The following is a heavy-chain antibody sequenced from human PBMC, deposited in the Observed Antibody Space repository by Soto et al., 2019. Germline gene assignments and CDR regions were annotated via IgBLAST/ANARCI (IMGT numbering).Heavy chain of an antibody. CDR2: FDPEDGET. Sequence: ASVKVSCKVSGYTLTELSMHWVRQAPGKGLEWMGGFDPEDGETIYAQKFQGRVTMTEDTSTDTAYMELSSLRSEDTAVYYCATDLSLYRRGSYYNRYWGQGTLVTAPQ. CDR1: GYTLTELS. D-gene: IGHD3-10*01. J-gene: IGHJ4*02. V-gene: IGHV1-24*01. CDR3: ATDLSLYRRGSYYNRY.